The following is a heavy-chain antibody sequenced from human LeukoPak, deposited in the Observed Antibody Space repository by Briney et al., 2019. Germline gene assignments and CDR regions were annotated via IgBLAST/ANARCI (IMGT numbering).Heavy chain of an antibody. CDR1: GGTFSSYA. Sequence: ASVTVSCTASGGTFSSYAISWVRQAPGQGLEWMGGIIPIFGTANYAQKFQGRVTITADESTSTAYTELSSLRSEDTAVYYCARGRVRWELPQYYYYYYGMDVWGQGTTVTVSS. D-gene: IGHD1-26*01. V-gene: IGHV1-69*13. CDR3: ARGRVRWELPQYYYYYYGMDV. J-gene: IGHJ6*02. CDR2: IIPIFGTA.